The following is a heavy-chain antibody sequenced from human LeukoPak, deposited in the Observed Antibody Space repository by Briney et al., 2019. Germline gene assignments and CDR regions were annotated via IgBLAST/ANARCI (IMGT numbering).Heavy chain of an antibody. D-gene: IGHD6-13*01. CDR1: GFTFSSSS. CDR2: ISSSSSYI. V-gene: IGHV3-21*01. CDR3: ATPNGAAAGRKDAFDI. J-gene: IGHJ3*02. Sequence: GGSLRLSCAASGFTFSSSSMNWVRQAPGKGLEWVSSISSSSSYIYYADSVKGRFTISRDNAKNSLYLQMNSLRAEDTAVYYCATPNGAAAGRKDAFDIWGQGTMVTVSS.